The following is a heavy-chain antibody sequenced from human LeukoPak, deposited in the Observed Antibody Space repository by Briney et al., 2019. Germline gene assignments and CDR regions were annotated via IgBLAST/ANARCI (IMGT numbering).Heavy chain of an antibody. Sequence: KSGGSLRLSCAPSGFIVSSDNMNCVRQAAGKGLEWVSSISRSVGYIYYADSVKGRFTISRDNANKLLYLQMNSLRGEDTAVYYCAREGIAAAGKNDYYYIGMDVWGQGPTVTVSS. CDR2: ISRSVGYI. D-gene: IGHD6-13*01. J-gene: IGHJ6*02. V-gene: IGHV3-21*01. CDR1: GFIVSSDN. CDR3: AREGIAAAGKNDYYYIGMDV.